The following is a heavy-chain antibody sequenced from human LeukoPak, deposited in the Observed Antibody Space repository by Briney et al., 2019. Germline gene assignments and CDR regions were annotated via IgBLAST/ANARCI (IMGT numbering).Heavy chain of an antibody. CDR2: ISYDGSNK. D-gene: IGHD6-19*01. J-gene: IGHJ4*02. Sequence: GRSLRLSCAASGFTFSSYGMHWVRQAPGKGLEWVAVISYDGSNKYYADSVKDRFTISRDNSKNTLYLQMNSLRAEDTAVYYCARDLSLVSGWYTPSGYWGQGTLVTVSS. CDR3: ARDLSLVSGWYTPSGY. V-gene: IGHV3-30*03. CDR1: GFTFSSYG.